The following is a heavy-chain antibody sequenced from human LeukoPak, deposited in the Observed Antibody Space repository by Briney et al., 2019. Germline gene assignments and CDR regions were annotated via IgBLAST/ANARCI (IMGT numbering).Heavy chain of an antibody. Sequence: ASVKVSCKASGYTFTSYYMHWVRQAPGQGLEWMGWINPDSGGTNYAQKFQGRVTMTRDTSISTAYMELSRLRSDDTAVYYCARDPYYGDYEGAFDYWGQGTLVTVSS. CDR3: ARDPYYGDYEGAFDY. CDR1: GYTFTSYY. D-gene: IGHD4-17*01. V-gene: IGHV1-2*02. CDR2: INPDSGGT. J-gene: IGHJ4*02.